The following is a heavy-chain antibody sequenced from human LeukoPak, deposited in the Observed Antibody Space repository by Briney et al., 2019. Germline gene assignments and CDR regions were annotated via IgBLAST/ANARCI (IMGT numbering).Heavy chain of an antibody. Sequence: GGSLRLSCAASGFNVRTNYMSWVRQAPGKGLEWVAVIYNDDVGGTIYYADSVEGRFTISRHNSKNTLYLQMNSLRVEDTAVYYCARENGHCTAFSCPLDLWGQGTTVTVSS. CDR2: IYNDDVGGTI. CDR3: ARENGHCTAFSCPLDL. J-gene: IGHJ6*02. V-gene: IGHV3-53*04. CDR1: GFNVRTNY. D-gene: IGHD2/OR15-2a*01.